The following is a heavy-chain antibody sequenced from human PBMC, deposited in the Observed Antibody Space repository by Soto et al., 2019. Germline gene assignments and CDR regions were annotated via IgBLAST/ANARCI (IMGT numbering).Heavy chain of an antibody. J-gene: IGHJ4*02. V-gene: IGHV1-18*01. CDR3: ARVSVAMVRGIDDY. CDR2: ISGYSGHT. Sequence: ASVKVSCKASGYTFTSYGISWVRQAPGQGLEWMGWISGYSGHTYYAQKFQGRVTITADKSTSTAYMELSSLRSEDTAVYYCARVSVAMVRGIDDYWGQGTLVTVSS. D-gene: IGHD3-10*01. CDR1: GYTFTSYG.